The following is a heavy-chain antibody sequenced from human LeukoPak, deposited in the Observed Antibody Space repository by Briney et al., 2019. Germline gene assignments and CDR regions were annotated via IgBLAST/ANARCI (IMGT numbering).Heavy chain of an antibody. V-gene: IGHV3-30*02. Sequence: PGGSLRLSCAASGLTFSSYGMHWVRQAPGKGLEWVAFIRYDGSNKYYTDSVKGRFTISRDNSKNTLYLQMNSLRAEDTAVYYCAKDRSRDLVVGYNWFDPWGQGTLVIVSS. CDR2: IRYDGSNK. CDR1: GLTFSSYG. J-gene: IGHJ5*02. CDR3: AKDRSRDLVVGYNWFDP. D-gene: IGHD2-15*01.